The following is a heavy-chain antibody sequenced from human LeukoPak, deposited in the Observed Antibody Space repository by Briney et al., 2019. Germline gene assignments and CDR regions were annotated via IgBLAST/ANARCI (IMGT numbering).Heavy chain of an antibody. V-gene: IGHV4-4*07. CDR1: GGSISGYY. D-gene: IGHD6-19*01. Sequence: PSETLSLTCTVSGGSISGYYWSWIRQPAGKGLEWIGRIYTSGSTNYNPSLKSRVTMSVDTSKNQFSLKLSSVTAADTAVYYCAREIAVAGIKTLDYWGQGTLVTVSS. J-gene: IGHJ4*02. CDR2: IYTSGST. CDR3: AREIAVAGIKTLDY.